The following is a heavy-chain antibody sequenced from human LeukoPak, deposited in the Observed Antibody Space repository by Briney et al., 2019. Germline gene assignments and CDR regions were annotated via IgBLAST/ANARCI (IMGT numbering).Heavy chain of an antibody. CDR3: ARSREAPEDWYFDL. J-gene: IGHJ2*01. CDR1: GGSISSGGYY. Sequence: PSETLSLTCTVSGGSISSGGYYWSWIRQHPGKGLEWIGYGYYSGGTDYNPSLKSRVTISLDTSKNQFFLRLNSVTAADTAVYYCARSREAPEDWYFDLWGRGTLVTVSS. D-gene: IGHD1-14*01. CDR2: GYYSGGT. V-gene: IGHV4-61*08.